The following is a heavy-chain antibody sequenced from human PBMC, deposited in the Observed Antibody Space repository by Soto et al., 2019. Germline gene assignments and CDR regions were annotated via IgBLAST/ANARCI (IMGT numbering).Heavy chain of an antibody. V-gene: IGHV4-39*01. J-gene: IGHJ4*02. CDR3: ARGHCPRDTCQSPPDY. CDR1: SGSIVSSSSY. CDR2: IYFSGST. Sequence: SETLSLACSVFSGSIVSSSSYWAWIRQPPGKGLEWIGSIYFSGSTYYNPSLKSRVTIFVDTSKSQLSLKLSSVTAADTALYYCARGHCPRDTCQSPPDYWGQGTLVTVSS. D-gene: IGHD2-8*01.